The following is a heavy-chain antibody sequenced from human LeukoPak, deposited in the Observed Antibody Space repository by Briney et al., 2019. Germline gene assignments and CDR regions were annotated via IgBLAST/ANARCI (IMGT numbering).Heavy chain of an antibody. CDR3: ARGHSSGYYSNWFDP. V-gene: IGHV3-48*03. CDR2: ISSSGSTI. Sequence: GGSLRLSCAASGFTFSSYEMNWVRQAPGKGLEWVSYISSSGSTIYYADSVKGRFTISRDNAKNSLYLQMNSLRAEDTAVYYCARGHSSGYYSNWFDPWGQGTLVTVSS. D-gene: IGHD3-22*01. CDR1: GFTFSSYE. J-gene: IGHJ5*02.